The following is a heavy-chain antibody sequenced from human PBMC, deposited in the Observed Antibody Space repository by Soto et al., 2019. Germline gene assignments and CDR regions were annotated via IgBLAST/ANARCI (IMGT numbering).Heavy chain of an antibody. CDR2: ISAYNGNT. D-gene: IGHD2-15*01. J-gene: IGHJ4*01. CDR1: GYTFTSYG. Sequence: ASVKVSCKASGYTFTSYGISWVRQAPGQGLEWMGWISAYNGNTNYAQKLQGRVTMTTDTSTSTAYMELRSLRSDDTAVYYCVRAFNKYGGTPHYFDYWGHGTLVTVSS. V-gene: IGHV1-18*01. CDR3: VRAFNKYGGTPHYFDY.